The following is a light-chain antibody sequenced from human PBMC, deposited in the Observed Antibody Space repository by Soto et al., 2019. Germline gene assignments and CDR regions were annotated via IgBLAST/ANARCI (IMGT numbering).Light chain of an antibody. Sequence: ALTHSPGTLCSSPGEIATLSFRASQSVSSNYLAWYQQKPGQAPRLLIYGASSRATGIPDRFSGSGSGTEFTLTIDRLEPEDVATYYCQQYGSSPRAFGQGTKVDIK. CDR1: QSVSSNY. V-gene: IGKV3-20*01. CDR3: QQYGSSPRA. J-gene: IGKJ1*01. CDR2: GAS.